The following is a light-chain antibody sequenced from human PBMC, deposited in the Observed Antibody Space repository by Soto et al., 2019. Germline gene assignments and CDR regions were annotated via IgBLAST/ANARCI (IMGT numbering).Light chain of an antibody. CDR1: QSVSSS. CDR3: QQRSNWPLIT. J-gene: IGKJ5*01. CDR2: DAS. V-gene: IGKV3-11*01. Sequence: TPARSSLSRSPAQRPTLPCKVSQSVSSSLAWYQQKPGQAPRLLIYDASNRATGIPARFSGSGSGTDFTLTISSLESEDFAVYYCQQRSNWPLITFGQGTRLEIK.